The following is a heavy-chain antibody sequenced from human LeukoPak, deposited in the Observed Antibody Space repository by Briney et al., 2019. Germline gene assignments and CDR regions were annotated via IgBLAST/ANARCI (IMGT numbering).Heavy chain of an antibody. V-gene: IGHV3-7*01. J-gene: IGHJ6*03. Sequence: GGSLRVSCAASGFTFSNAWMSWVRQAPGKGLEWVANIRQDGSEKYYVDSVKGRFAISRDNTKSSLYLQMNSLRAEDTAVYYCARVRSGSGSYYPYYYYYYMDVWGKGTTVTVSS. D-gene: IGHD3-10*01. CDR2: IRQDGSEK. CDR3: ARVRSGSGSYYPYYYYYYMDV. CDR1: GFTFSNAW.